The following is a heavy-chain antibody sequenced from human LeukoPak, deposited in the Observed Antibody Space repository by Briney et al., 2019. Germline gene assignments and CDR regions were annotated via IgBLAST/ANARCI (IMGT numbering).Heavy chain of an antibody. CDR1: GGSINSYY. CDR2: IYYSGST. J-gene: IGHJ4*02. CDR3: ARDRSYGNFDY. V-gene: IGHV4-59*01. D-gene: IGHD5-18*01. Sequence: SETLSLTCTVSGGSINSYYWSWVRQPPGKGLERIGYIYYSGSTNYNPSLKSRVTISVDTSKNQFSLKLSSVTAADTAVYYCARDRSYGNFDYWGQGTLVTVSS.